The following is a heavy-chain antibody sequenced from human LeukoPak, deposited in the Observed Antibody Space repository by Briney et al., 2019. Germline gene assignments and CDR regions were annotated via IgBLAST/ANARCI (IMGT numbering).Heavy chain of an antibody. V-gene: IGHV3-23*01. J-gene: IGHJ4*02. Sequence: GVSLRLSCAASGLTFSSYAMSWVRQAPGKGLEWVSAISGSGGSTYYADSVKGRFTISRDNSKNTLYLQMLSLRAEDTAVYYCAKSVPGDYFDYWGQRTLVTVSS. CDR2: ISGSGGST. CDR1: GLTFSSYA. CDR3: AKSVPGDYFDY. D-gene: IGHD5/OR15-5a*01.